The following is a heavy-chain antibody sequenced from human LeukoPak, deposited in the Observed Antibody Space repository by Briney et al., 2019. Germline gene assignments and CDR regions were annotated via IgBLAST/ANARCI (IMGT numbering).Heavy chain of an antibody. CDR1: GGSFSGYC. J-gene: IGHJ4*02. D-gene: IGHD5-24*01. CDR3: ARRRWLSAGQAP. Sequence: SETLSLTCAVYGGSFSGYCWSWIRQPPGKGLEWIGEINHSGSTNYNPSLKSRVTISVDTSKNQFSLKLSSVTAADTAVYYCARRRWLSAGQAPWGQGTLVTVSS. CDR2: INHSGST. V-gene: IGHV4-34*01.